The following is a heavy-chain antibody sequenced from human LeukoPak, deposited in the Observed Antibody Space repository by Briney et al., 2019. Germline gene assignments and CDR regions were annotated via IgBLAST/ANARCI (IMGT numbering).Heavy chain of an antibody. CDR1: GFTFTSYA. CDR2: ISGSGGNT. Sequence: PGGSLRLSCAASGFTFTSYAMSWVRQAPGKGLEWLSTISGSGGNTYYADSVKGRFTISRDKSKNTLYLQMNSLRAEDTAVYFCAKSGSGWRGSTYYFDYWGQGTLVTVSS. J-gene: IGHJ4*02. CDR3: AKSGSGWRGSTYYFDY. V-gene: IGHV3-23*01. D-gene: IGHD6-25*01.